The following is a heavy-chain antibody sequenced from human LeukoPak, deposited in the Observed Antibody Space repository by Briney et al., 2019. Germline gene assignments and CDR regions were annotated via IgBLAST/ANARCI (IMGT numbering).Heavy chain of an antibody. CDR3: ARGLRSLDY. J-gene: IGHJ4*02. Sequence: PPETLSLTCTVSGGSITSYYWSWIRQPAGKGLEWIGRIYSSGSTNHNPSLKSRVTMSIDTSKNQFSLTLSSVTAADTAVYYCARGLRSLDYWGQGTLVTVSS. CDR2: IYSSGST. D-gene: IGHD5-12*01. CDR1: GGSITSYY. V-gene: IGHV4-4*07.